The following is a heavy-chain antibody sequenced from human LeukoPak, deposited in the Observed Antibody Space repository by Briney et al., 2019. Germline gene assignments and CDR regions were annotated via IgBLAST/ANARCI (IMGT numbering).Heavy chain of an antibody. CDR2: IRSDGSNK. CDR1: GFIFSSYG. CDR3: AKGIGSGSFNYGMDV. D-gene: IGHD6-19*01. V-gene: IGHV3-30*02. J-gene: IGHJ6*02. Sequence: PGGSLRLSCAPSGFIFSSYGMYWVRQAPRKGLEWVALIRSDGSNKYYADSLRGRFTISRDNSKNTPYLQMNSLRGEDTATYYCAKGIGSGSFNYGMDVWGQGTTVTVSS.